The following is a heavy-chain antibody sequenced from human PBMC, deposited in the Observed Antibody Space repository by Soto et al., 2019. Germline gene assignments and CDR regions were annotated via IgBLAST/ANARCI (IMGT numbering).Heavy chain of an antibody. J-gene: IGHJ4*02. V-gene: IGHV3-23*01. CDR2: ISGSGGST. CDR1: GFTFSSYA. CDR3: ATVAVAGGGVLRY. D-gene: IGHD6-19*01. Sequence: GGSRRLSCAASGFTFSSYAMSWGRQAPGKGLEWVSAISGSGGSTYYADSVKGRFTISRDNSKNTLYLQMNSLRAEDTAVYYCATVAVAGGGVLRYWGQGTLVTVSS.